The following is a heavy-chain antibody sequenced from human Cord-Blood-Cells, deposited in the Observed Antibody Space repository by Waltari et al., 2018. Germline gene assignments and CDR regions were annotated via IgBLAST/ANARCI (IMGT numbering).Heavy chain of an antibody. CDR1: GLTFSSYW. D-gene: IGHD3-16*01. Sequence: EVQLVESGGGLVQPGGSLRLSCAASGLTFSSYWMSWARQAPGKGLEWVANIKQDGSEKYYVDSVKGRFTISRDNAKNSLYLQMNSLRAEDTAVYYCARSKRRGDAFDIWGQGTMVTVSS. V-gene: IGHV3-7*01. CDR2: IKQDGSEK. J-gene: IGHJ3*02. CDR3: ARSKRRGDAFDI.